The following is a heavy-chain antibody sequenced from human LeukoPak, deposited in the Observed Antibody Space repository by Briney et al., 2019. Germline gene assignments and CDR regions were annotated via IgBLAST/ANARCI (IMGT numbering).Heavy chain of an antibody. CDR3: ARGDYGDYGY. V-gene: IGHV3-9*01. D-gene: IGHD4-17*01. Sequence: PGRSLRLSCAASGFTFDDYAMHWVRQAPGKGLEWVSGISWNSGSIGYADSVKGRFTISRDNAKNSLYLQMNSLRAEDTAVYYCARGDYGDYGYWGQGTLVTVSS. CDR1: GFTFDDYA. J-gene: IGHJ4*02. CDR2: ISWNSGSI.